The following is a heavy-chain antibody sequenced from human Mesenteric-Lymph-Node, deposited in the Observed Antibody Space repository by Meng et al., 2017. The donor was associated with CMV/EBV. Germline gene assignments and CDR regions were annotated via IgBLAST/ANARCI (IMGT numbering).Heavy chain of an antibody. V-gene: IGHV4-38-2*02. Sequence: SETLSLTCTVSGYSISSGYYWGWIRQPPGKGLEWIGSIYHSGSTYYNPSLKSRVTISVDTSKNQFSLKLSSVTAADTAVYYCARGRGYQLLFTSDAFDIWGQGTMVTVSS. D-gene: IGHD2-2*01. J-gene: IGHJ3*02. CDR3: ARGRGYQLLFTSDAFDI. CDR1: GYSISSGYY. CDR2: IYHSGST.